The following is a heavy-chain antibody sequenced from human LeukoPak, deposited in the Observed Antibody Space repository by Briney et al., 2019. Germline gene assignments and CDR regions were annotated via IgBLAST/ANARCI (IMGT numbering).Heavy chain of an antibody. Sequence: ASVKISCKASGYTFTDYYLHWVRQAPGQGLEWMGWIIPNNGVTNYAQKFQHRVTMTRDTSMSTAYMELSRLTSDDTAIYFCVRVQDAINPPDRWGQGTLVTVSS. D-gene: IGHD3-9*01. CDR1: GYTFTDYY. CDR3: VRVQDAINPPDR. J-gene: IGHJ5*02. V-gene: IGHV1-2*02. CDR2: IIPNNGVT.